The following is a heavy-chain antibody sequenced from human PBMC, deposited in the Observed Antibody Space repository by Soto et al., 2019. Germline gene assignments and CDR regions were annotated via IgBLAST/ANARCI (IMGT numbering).Heavy chain of an antibody. CDR3: VRIGVWGNKSYWSDY. CDR1: EFTLSNYW. CDR2: IKEDGSET. Sequence: LRLSCAASEFTLSNYWMSWVRQAPGKGLEWVANIKEDGSETYYVDSVKGRFTISRDNPKNSLYLQMNNLRAEDTAIYYCVRIGVWGNKSYWSDYWGQGTLVTVSS. D-gene: IGHD3-16*01. J-gene: IGHJ4*02. V-gene: IGHV3-7*01.